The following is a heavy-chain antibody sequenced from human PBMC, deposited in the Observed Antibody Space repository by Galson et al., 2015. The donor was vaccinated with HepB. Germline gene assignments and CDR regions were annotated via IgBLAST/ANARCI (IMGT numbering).Heavy chain of an antibody. Sequence: SVTVSCKASGYKFINYGINWVRQAPGQGLEWMGWINTYTVKTDYAQKFQGRVTMTADTSTSTAYMELRSLESDDTAVYYCALPLWFGQFDHWGQGTPVTVSS. CDR2: INTYTVKT. CDR1: GYKFINYG. J-gene: IGHJ4*02. V-gene: IGHV1-18*01. D-gene: IGHD3-10*01. CDR3: ALPLWFGQFDH.